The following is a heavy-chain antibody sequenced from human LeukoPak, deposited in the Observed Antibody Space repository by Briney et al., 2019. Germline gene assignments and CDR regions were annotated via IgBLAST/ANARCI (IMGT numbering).Heavy chain of an antibody. V-gene: IGHV3-21*01. J-gene: IGHJ4*02. Sequence: GGSLRLSCAASGFTFSSYSMNWVRQAPGKGLEWVSSISSSSSYIYYADSVKGRFTISRDNAKNSLYLQMNSLRAEDTAAYYCARDGSNDYGDCYFDYWGQGTPVTVSS. CDR3: ARDGSNDYGDCYFDY. CDR2: ISSSSSYI. D-gene: IGHD4-17*01. CDR1: GFTFSSYS.